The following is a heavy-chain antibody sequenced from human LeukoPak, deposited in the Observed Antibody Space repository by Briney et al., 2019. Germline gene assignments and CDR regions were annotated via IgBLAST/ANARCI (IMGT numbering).Heavy chain of an antibody. Sequence: SETLSLTCTVYGYSISSGYYWGGIRQPPGKGLEWNGSIYHSGSTYYNPSLKSRVTISVDTSKNQFSLKLSSVSAADTAVYYCARQSGWVYAFDIWGQGTMVTVSS. CDR1: GYSISSGYY. CDR3: ARQSGWVYAFDI. J-gene: IGHJ3*02. CDR2: IYHSGST. D-gene: IGHD6-19*01. V-gene: IGHV4-38-2*02.